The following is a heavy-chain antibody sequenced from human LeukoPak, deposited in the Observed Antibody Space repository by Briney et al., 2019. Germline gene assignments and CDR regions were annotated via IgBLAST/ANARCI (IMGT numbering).Heavy chain of an antibody. CDR2: IKEEGRTT. CDR3: ARDSPAGTSWRSEPTFDY. V-gene: IGHV3-7*04. Sequence: GGSLRLSCAASGFSFRSFWMSWVRQAPGKGLEWVADIKEEGRTTYYVDSVKGRFTISRDNAKDTLYLQMNSLRAEDTAVYYCARDSPAGTSWRSEPTFDYWGQGTLVTVTS. J-gene: IGHJ4*02. D-gene: IGHD2-2*01. CDR1: GFSFRSFW.